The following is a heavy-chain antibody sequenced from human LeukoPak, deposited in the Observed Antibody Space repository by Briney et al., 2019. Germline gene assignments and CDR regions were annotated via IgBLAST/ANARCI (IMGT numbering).Heavy chain of an antibody. CDR3: ARESRYYDFWSNPSLVDY. V-gene: IGHV4-30-4*08. CDR2: IYYSGST. CDR1: GGSISSGDYY. Sequence: SETLSLTCTVSGGSISSGDYYWSWIRQPPGKGLEWIGYIYYSGSTCYNPSLKSRVTISVDTSKNQFSLKLSSVTAADTAVYYCARESRYYDFWSNPSLVDYWGQGTLVTVSS. D-gene: IGHD3-3*01. J-gene: IGHJ4*02.